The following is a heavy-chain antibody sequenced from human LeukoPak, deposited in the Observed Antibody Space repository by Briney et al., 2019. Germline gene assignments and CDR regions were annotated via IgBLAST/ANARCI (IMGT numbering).Heavy chain of an antibody. J-gene: IGHJ4*02. CDR3: VRHYYGSDVYYFDY. D-gene: IGHD3-10*01. CDR1: GASISSGSNS. V-gene: IGHV4-61*02. CDR2: INTSGTT. Sequence: SETLSLTCTVSGASISSGSNSWGWIRQPAGKGLEWIGRINTSGTTNYNPSLKSRVTMSIDTSKNQFSLKLSSVTAADTAVYYCVRHYYGSDVYYFDYWGQGALVTVSS.